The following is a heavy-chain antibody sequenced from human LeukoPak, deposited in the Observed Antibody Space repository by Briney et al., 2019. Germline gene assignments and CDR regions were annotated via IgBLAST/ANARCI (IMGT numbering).Heavy chain of an antibody. J-gene: IGHJ3*02. Sequence: PGGSLRLSCAASGFTFSSYWMSWVRQAPGKGLEWVANIKQDGSEKYYVDSVKGRFTISRDNAKNSLYLQMNSLRAEDTAVYYCARDLPSYYYDSSGHPDAFDIWGQGTMVTVSS. CDR3: ARDLPSYYYDSSGHPDAFDI. CDR2: IKQDGSEK. V-gene: IGHV3-7*01. D-gene: IGHD3-22*01. CDR1: GFTFSSYW.